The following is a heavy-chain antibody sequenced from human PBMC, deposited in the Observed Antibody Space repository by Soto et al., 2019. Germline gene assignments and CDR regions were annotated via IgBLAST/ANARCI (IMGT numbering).Heavy chain of an antibody. V-gene: IGHV1-69*04. J-gene: IGHJ4*02. Sequence: SVKVSCKTSGGTFSNDIITWVRQAPGQGLEWMGRIIPLLDIANYAQKFQGRVTITADKSTGTAYMELNSLRSEDTAVYYCARDSPIGSTFSGYDAIDYWGQGTVDTVSS. CDR3: ARDSPIGSTFSGYDAIDY. CDR1: GGTFSNDI. D-gene: IGHD5-12*01. CDR2: IIPLLDIA.